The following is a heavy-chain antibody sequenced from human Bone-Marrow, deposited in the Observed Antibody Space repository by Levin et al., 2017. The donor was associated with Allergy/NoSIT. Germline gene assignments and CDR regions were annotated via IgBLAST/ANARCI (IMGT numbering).Heavy chain of an antibody. CDR1: GYTFTGYY. D-gene: IGHD6-13*01. CDR3: ARGLRPGYSSSWFDS. J-gene: IGHJ5*01. CDR2: INPNSGGT. Sequence: GESLEISCKASGYTFTGYYMHWVRQAPGQGLEWMGWINPNSGGTNYAQKFQGRVTMTRDTSITTAYMELSSLRSDDTAVYYCARGLRPGYSSSWFDSWGQGTLFTVSS. V-gene: IGHV1-2*02.